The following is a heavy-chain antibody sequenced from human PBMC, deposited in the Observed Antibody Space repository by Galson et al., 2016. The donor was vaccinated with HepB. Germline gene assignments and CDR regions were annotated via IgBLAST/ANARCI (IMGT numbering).Heavy chain of an antibody. Sequence: SVKVSCKASGGTFHSYAFSWVRQAPGQGLEWMGGIIPIFGTPNYAQKFQGRVTITADESTSTAYMELSSLRSEDTAMYYCARDWRIAMTVPDAFDIWGQGTMVTVSS. D-gene: IGHD2-21*01. CDR2: IIPIFGTP. CDR3: ARDWRIAMTVPDAFDI. J-gene: IGHJ3*02. CDR1: GGTFHSYA. V-gene: IGHV1-69*13.